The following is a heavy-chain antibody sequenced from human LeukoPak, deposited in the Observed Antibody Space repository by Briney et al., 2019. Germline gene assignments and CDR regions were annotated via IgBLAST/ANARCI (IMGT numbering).Heavy chain of an antibody. Sequence: GASVKVSCKASGYTFTSYDINWVRQATGQGLEWMGWMNPNSGNTGYAQKFQGRVTITRNTSISTAYMELSSLRSEDTAVYYCARGPYWVAEHLSKLRYFDWSHRKVVWFDPWGQGTLVTVSS. CDR1: GYTFTSYD. CDR3: ARGPYWVAEHLSKLRYFDWSHRKVVWFDP. D-gene: IGHD3-9*01. V-gene: IGHV1-8*03. J-gene: IGHJ5*02. CDR2: MNPNSGNT.